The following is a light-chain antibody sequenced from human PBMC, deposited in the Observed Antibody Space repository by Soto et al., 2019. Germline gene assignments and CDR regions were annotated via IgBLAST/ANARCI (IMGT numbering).Light chain of an antibody. Sequence: EIVLTQSPGTLSLSPGERATLSCRASQSVSSSYLAWYQQKPGQAPRLLIYGASSRATGIPDRFSVSGSGTDFTLTISRLEPEDFAVYYCQQYGHSPWTFGQGTKVDI. CDR2: GAS. CDR1: QSVSSSY. J-gene: IGKJ1*01. V-gene: IGKV3-20*01. CDR3: QQYGHSPWT.